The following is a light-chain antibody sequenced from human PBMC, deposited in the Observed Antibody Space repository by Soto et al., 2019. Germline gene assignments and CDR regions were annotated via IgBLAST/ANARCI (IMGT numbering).Light chain of an antibody. CDR1: NGFIGDYNY. V-gene: IGLV2-14*01. CDR3: CSYTSSGTLI. CDR2: DVS. Sequence: QSVLSQPASVSGSPGQSITISCGGTNGFIGDYNYVSWYQQHPGKVPKVIIYDVSNRPSGVSYRFSGTKSGNTASLTVSGLQAEDEADYYCCSYTSSGTLIFGTGTKVTVL. J-gene: IGLJ1*01.